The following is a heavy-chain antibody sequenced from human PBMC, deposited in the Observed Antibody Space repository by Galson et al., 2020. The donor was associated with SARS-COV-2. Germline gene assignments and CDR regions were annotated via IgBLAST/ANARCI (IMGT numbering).Heavy chain of an antibody. CDR2: ISYDRSNK. V-gene: IGHV3-30*01. CDR1: GFTFSSYA. CDR3: ARGLGGNYYYMDV. D-gene: IGHD3-10*01. J-gene: IGHJ6*03. Sequence: GGSLRLSCAASGFTFSSYAMHWVRQAPGKGLEWVAAISYDRSNKYYADPVKGRFPISRDNSTNTLYLQMTSLGAEDTAVYYCARGLGGNYYYMDVWGKGITVTVSS.